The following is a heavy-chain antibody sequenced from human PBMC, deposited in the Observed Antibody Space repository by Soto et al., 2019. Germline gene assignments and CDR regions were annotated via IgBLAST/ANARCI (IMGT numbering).Heavy chain of an antibody. CDR2: VWYDGSNK. CDR1: GFTFSNHG. Sequence: QVQLVESGGGVVQPGRSLRLSCAASGFTFSNHGMHWVRQAPGKWLEWVAVVWYDGSNKYYADSVKGRFTISRDNSKNTLYLQMNSLRAEDTAVYYCARDDGSSSYYHFDYWRQGTLVTVSS. V-gene: IGHV3-33*01. J-gene: IGHJ4*02. CDR3: ARDDGSSSYYHFDY. D-gene: IGHD3-22*01.